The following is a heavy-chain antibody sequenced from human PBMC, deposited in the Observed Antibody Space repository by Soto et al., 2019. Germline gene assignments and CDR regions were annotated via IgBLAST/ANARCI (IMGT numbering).Heavy chain of an antibody. J-gene: IGHJ4*02. V-gene: IGHV6-1*01. Sequence: KQSQTLSLTCAISGDSVSSNSAAWNWIRQSPSRGLEWLGRTYYRSKWYNDYAVSVKSRITINPDTSKNQFSLQLNSVTPEDTAVYYCASDTWYYYDSSGYFDYWGQGTLVTVSS. CDR2: TYYRSKWYN. CDR1: GDSVSSNSAA. CDR3: ASDTWYYYDSSGYFDY. D-gene: IGHD3-22*01.